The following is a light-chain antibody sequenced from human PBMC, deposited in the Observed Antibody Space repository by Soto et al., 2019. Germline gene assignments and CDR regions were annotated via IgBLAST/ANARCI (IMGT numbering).Light chain of an antibody. CDR2: DAS. CDR3: QQRTNWPLTT. CDR1: QDISNY. V-gene: IGKV1-33*01. Sequence: DIERSQSASSLSASVGDRLTITCPASQDISNYLNWYQKKTGKAPKLLISDASNLETGVPSRFSGSGSGTDFTFTISSLQTEDFAIYYCQQRTNWPLTTFGHGTRLEIK. J-gene: IGKJ5*01.